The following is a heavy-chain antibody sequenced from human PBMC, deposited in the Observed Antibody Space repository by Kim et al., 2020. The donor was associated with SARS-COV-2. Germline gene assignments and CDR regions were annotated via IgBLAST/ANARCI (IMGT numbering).Heavy chain of an antibody. Sequence: NTTYAQKLQGRVTMTTDTSTGTAYMGLRSLRSEDTAVYYCARDPDTAIDYWGQGTLVTVSS. V-gene: IGHV1-18*01. D-gene: IGHD5-18*01. J-gene: IGHJ4*02. CDR3: ARDPDTAIDY. CDR2: NT.